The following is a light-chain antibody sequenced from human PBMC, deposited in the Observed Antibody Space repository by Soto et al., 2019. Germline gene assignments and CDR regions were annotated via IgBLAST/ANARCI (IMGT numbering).Light chain of an antibody. CDR1: QGISDW. J-gene: IGKJ3*01. V-gene: IGKV1-12*01. CDR3: QQATSFPFT. CDR2: AAS. Sequence: DIQMTQSPSSVSASVGDRVTITCRARQGISDWLAWFQQKPGKAPKLLIYAASTLQSGVPSRYSGSGSGTEITLTITDLQPEDFATYYCQQATSFPFTFGLGTKVDIK.